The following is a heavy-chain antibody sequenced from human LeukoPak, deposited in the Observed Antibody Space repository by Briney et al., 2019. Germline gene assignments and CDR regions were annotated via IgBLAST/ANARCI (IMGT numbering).Heavy chain of an antibody. D-gene: IGHD6-13*01. Sequence: PGGPLRLSCAASGFTFSNFWMTWVRQAPGKGLEWVANIKQDGSQKFYLDSVKGRFTISRDNAKNSTFLQMNSLRAEDTAVYYCTAATPDYWGQGTLVTVSS. J-gene: IGHJ4*02. CDR3: TAATPDY. CDR1: GFTFSNFW. V-gene: IGHV3-7*02. CDR2: IKQDGSQK.